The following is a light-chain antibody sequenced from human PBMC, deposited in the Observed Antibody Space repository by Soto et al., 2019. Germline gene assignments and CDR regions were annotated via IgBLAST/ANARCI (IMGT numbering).Light chain of an antibody. Sequence: DIVMTQSPDSLAVSLGERATINCKSSQSVLYSSDNKNYLGWYQQKAGQPPKLLIYWASTRESGVPDRFSGSGSGTDFTLTIGSLQAEDVAVYYCQQYYSIPYTFGQGTKLEIK. CDR2: WAS. CDR1: QSVLYSSDNKNY. V-gene: IGKV4-1*01. J-gene: IGKJ2*01. CDR3: QQYYSIPYT.